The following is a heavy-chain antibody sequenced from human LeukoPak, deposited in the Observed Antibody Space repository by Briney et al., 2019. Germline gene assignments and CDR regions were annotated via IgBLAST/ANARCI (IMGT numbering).Heavy chain of an antibody. CDR3: AIMTGYYPY. Sequence: SETLSLTCTVSGGSISSSSYYWGWIRQPPGKGLEWIGSIYYSGSTYYNPSLKSRVTISVDTSKNQFSLKLSSVTAADTAVYYCAIMTGYYPYWGQGTLVTVSS. CDR2: IYYSGST. V-gene: IGHV4-39*07. CDR1: GGSISSSSYY. J-gene: IGHJ4*02. D-gene: IGHD3-9*01.